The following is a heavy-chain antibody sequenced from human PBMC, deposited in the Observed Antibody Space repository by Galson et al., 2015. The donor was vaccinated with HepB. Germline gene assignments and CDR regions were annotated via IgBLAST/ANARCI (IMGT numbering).Heavy chain of an antibody. CDR1: GFTFSGSA. CDR2: IRSKANSYAT. J-gene: IGHJ4*02. D-gene: IGHD1-14*01. Sequence: SLRLSCAASGFTFSGSAMHWVRQASGKGLEWVGRIRSKANSYATAYAASVKGRFTISRDDSKNTAYLQMNSLKTEDTAVYYCTRHRTGNGDRDYWGQGTLVTVSS. CDR3: TRHRTGNGDRDY. V-gene: IGHV3-73*01.